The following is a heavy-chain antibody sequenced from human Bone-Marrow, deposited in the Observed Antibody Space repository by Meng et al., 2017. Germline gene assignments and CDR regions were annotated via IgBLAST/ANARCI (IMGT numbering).Heavy chain of an antibody. V-gene: IGHV3-74*01. CDR1: GFTFSSYW. Sequence: GESLKISCAASGFTFSSYWMHWVRQAPGKGLVWVSRINSDGSSTSYADSVKGRFTISRDNSKNTLYLQMNSLRAEDTAVYYCASGLRLTDDYGDYGGGHHDAFDIWGQGTMVTVPS. D-gene: IGHD4-17*01. CDR3: ASGLRLTDDYGDYGGGHHDAFDI. CDR2: INSDGSST. J-gene: IGHJ3*02.